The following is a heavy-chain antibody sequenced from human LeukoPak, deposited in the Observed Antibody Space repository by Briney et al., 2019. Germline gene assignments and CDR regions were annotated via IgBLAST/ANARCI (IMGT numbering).Heavy chain of an antibody. CDR3: ARRRYSSSWYLGNYYYYYMDV. CDR1: GGSISSYY. CDR2: IYTSGST. V-gene: IGHV4-4*09. J-gene: IGHJ6*03. Sequence: PSETLSLTCTVSGGSISSYYWSWIRQPPGKGLEWIGYIYTSGSTNYNPSLKSRVTISVDTSKNQFSLKLSSVTAADTAVYYCARRRYSSSWYLGNYYYYYMDVWGKGTTVTVSS. D-gene: IGHD6-13*01.